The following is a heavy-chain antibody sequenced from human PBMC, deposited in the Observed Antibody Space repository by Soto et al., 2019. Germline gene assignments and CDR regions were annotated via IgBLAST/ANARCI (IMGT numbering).Heavy chain of an antibody. CDR1: GFGFSSYG. CDR2: ASYSGSEV. D-gene: IGHD3-10*01. CDR3: ARDSGWPILNFDF. J-gene: IGHJ4*02. V-gene: IGHV3-30*03. Sequence: PGGSLRLSCVASGFGFSSYGIHWVRQSPGKGLEWVASASYSGSEVFYADFAKGRFTVSKEISKKTAFLQMNALRHDDSAIYFCARDSGWPILNFDFWGQGTQVTVSS.